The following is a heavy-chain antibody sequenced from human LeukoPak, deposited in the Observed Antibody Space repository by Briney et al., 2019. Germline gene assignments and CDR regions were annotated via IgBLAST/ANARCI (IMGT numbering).Heavy chain of an antibody. CDR1: GITFSSYA. V-gene: IGHV3-23*01. Sequence: GGSLRLSCAASGITFSSYALSWVRQAPGKGLERVSAISGSGGSTYYADAVKGRFTISRDNSKNTLYLQMNSLRAEDTAVYYCAKEASGSGSKPIDCWGQGTLVTVSS. J-gene: IGHJ4*02. CDR2: ISGSGGST. CDR3: AKEASGSGSKPIDC. D-gene: IGHD3-3*01.